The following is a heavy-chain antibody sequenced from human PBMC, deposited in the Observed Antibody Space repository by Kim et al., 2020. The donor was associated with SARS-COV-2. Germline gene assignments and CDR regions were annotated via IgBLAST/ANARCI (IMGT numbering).Heavy chain of an antibody. CDR2: VKSDGSDT. D-gene: IGHD5-12*01. J-gene: IGHJ4*02. V-gene: IGHV3-74*01. Sequence: GGSLRLSCEASGFSFSNYWMHWFRQAPGKGLVWVSRVKSDGSDTNYADSVKGRFTVSRDNAKSTLYLQMNSLRAEDTAVYYCARDLDGYNSFFAYWGQGT. CDR1: GFSFSNYW. CDR3: ARDLDGYNSFFAY.